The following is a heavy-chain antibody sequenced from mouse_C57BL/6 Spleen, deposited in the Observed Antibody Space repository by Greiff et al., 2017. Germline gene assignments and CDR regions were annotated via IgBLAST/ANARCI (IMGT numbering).Heavy chain of an antibody. CDR1: GYTFTGYW. Sequence: VQLQESGAELMKPGASVKLSCQATGYTFTGYWLEWVKQRPGHGLAWIGEILPGSGSTQYTAKFQGTDTFTANTSSNTAYMQLSSLTSGVSAIYYCASYYYYGSRGDWFADWGKGTLVTVSA. D-gene: IGHD1-1*01. CDR2: ILPGSGST. CDR3: ASYYYYGSRGDWFAD. V-gene: IGHV1-9*01. J-gene: IGHJ3*01.